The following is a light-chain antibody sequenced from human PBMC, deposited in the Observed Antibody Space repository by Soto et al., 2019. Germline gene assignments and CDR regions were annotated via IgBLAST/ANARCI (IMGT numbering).Light chain of an antibody. J-gene: IGKJ4*01. CDR3: QQLNTYPVS. Sequence: IQLNQSPSALSASVGDSVNITCRASQGVSRYLSWYQQKPGRAPILLISAASTLQSGVPARFSGSGSGTDFTLSITSLQPEDFATYDCQQLNTYPVSFGGGNK. V-gene: IGKV1-9*01. CDR1: QGVSRY. CDR2: AAS.